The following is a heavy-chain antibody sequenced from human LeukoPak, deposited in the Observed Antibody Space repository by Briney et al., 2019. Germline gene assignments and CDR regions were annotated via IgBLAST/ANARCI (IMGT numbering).Heavy chain of an antibody. CDR1: GFTVSSNY. V-gene: IGHV3-33*08. J-gene: IGHJ4*02. D-gene: IGHD4-17*01. CDR2: IRYDGSNK. CDR3: ARGYGGIGGFDY. Sequence: PGGSLRLSCAASGFTVSSNYMSWVRQAPGKGLEWVAVIRYDGSNKYYADSVKGRFTISRDNSKNTLYLQMNSLRAEDTAVYYCARGYGGIGGFDYWGQGTLVTVSS.